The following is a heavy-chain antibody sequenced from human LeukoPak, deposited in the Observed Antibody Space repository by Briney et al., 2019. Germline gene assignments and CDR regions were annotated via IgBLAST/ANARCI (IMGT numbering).Heavy chain of an antibody. CDR3: ARESTVAPRLYGMDV. CDR1: GGSISSGGYY. D-gene: IGHD2-15*01. V-gene: IGHV4-31*03. J-gene: IGHJ6*02. Sequence: PSETLSLTCTVSGGSISSGGYYWSWIRQHPGKGLEWIGYIYYSGSTYHNPSLKSRVTISVDTSKNQFSLKLSSVTAADTAVYYCARESTVAPRLYGMDVWGQGTTVTVSS. CDR2: IYYSGST.